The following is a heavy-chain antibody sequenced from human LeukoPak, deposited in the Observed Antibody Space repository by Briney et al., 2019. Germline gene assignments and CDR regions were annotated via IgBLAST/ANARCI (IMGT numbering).Heavy chain of an antibody. V-gene: IGHV3-11*04. CDR1: GGSFSGYY. CDR3: ARGIDA. D-gene: IGHD2-15*01. J-gene: IGHJ5*02. CDR2: ITSSSSTM. Sequence: LSLTCAVYGGSFSGYYWSWIRQAPGKGLEWVSHITSSSSTMYYADSVKGRFTISRDNAKNSLYLQMNSLRAEDTAVYYCARGIDAWGQGTLVTVSS.